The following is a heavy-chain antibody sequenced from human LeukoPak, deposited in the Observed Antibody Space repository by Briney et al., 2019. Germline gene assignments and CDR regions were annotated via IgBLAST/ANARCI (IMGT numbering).Heavy chain of an antibody. CDR2: ISYDGSNK. Sequence: SGGSLRLSCAASGFTFSSYGMHWVRQAPGKGLEWVAVISYDGSNKYYADSVKGRFTISRDNSKNTLYLQMNSLRAGDTAVYYCAKDLSGSGSYLGLWGQGTLVTVSS. CDR3: AKDLSGSGSYLGL. V-gene: IGHV3-30*18. CDR1: GFTFSSYG. J-gene: IGHJ4*02. D-gene: IGHD3-10*01.